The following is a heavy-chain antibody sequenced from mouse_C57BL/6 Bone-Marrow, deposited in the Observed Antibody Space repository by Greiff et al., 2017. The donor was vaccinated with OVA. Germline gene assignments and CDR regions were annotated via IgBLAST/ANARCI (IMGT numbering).Heavy chain of an antibody. CDR1: GYTFTDYY. CDR3: ARSEVVATPPFAY. J-gene: IGHJ3*01. Sequence: EVQLQQSGPVLVKPGASVKMSCKASGYTFTDYYMNWVKQSHGKSLEWIGVINPYNGGTSYNQKFKGKATLTVDKSSSTAYMELNSLTSEDSAVYYCARSEVVATPPFAYWGQGTLVTVSA. CDR2: INPYNGGT. D-gene: IGHD1-1*01. V-gene: IGHV1-19*01.